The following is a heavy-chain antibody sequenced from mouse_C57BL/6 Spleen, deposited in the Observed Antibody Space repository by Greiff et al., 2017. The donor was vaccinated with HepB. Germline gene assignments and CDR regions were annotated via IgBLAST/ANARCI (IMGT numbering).Heavy chain of an antibody. D-gene: IGHD3-2*02. Sequence: QVQLQQPGAELVKPGASVKLSCKASGYTFTSYWMHWVKQRPGQGLEWIGMIHPNSGSTNYNEKFKSKATLTVDKSSSTAYMQLSSLTSEYSAVYDCARERQLRLRVYAMDYWGQGTSVTVSS. J-gene: IGHJ4*01. CDR3: ARERQLRLRVYAMDY. V-gene: IGHV1-64*01. CDR1: GYTFTSYW. CDR2: IHPNSGST.